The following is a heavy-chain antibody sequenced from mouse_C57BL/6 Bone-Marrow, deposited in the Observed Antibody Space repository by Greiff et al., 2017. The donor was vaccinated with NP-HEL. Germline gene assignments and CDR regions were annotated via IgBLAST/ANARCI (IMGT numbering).Heavy chain of an antibody. CDR1: GYTFTSYG. CDR3: ARRDLLLLFAY. V-gene: IGHV1-81*01. D-gene: IGHD1-1*01. CDR2: IYPRSGNN. Sequence: QVQLQQSGAELARPGASVKLSCKASGYTFTSYGISWVKQRTGQGLEWIGEIYPRSGNNYYNEKFKGKATLTADKSSSTAYMELRSLTSEDSAVYFCARRDLLLLFAYWGQGTLVTVSA. J-gene: IGHJ3*01.